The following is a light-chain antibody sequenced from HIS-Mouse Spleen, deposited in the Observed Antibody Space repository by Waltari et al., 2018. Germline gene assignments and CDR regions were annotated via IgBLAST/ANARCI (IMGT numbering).Light chain of an antibody. Sequence: QSALTQPASVSGSPGQSITISCTGTSSDVGSYNLVSWYQQHPGKAPKLMIYEGSKRPSGVSNRCSGSKSGNTASLTISGLQAEDEADYYCCSYAGSRVFGGGTKLTVL. CDR2: EGS. V-gene: IGLV2-23*01. CDR1: SSDVGSYNL. J-gene: IGLJ3*02. CDR3: CSYAGSRV.